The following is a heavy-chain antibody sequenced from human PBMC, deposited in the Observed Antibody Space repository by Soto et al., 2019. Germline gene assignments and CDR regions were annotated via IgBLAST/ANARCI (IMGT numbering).Heavy chain of an antibody. J-gene: IGHJ6*03. Sequence: SETLSLTCTVSGGSISSYYWSWIRQPPGKGLEWIGYIYYSGSTNYNPSLKSRVTISVDTSKNQFSLKLSSVTAADTAVYYCARGRSYYGSGSYYNMGYYYYYMYVWGKGTTVTVSS. V-gene: IGHV4-59*12. D-gene: IGHD3-10*01. CDR3: ARGRSYYGSGSYYNMGYYYYYMYV. CDR1: GGSISSYY. CDR2: IYYSGST.